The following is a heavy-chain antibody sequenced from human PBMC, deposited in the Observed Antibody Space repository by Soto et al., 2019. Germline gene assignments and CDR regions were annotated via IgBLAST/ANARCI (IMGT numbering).Heavy chain of an antibody. Sequence: ASVNGSWKASGYTFTSYYINWVRQATGQGLEWMGWMNPNSGNTGYAQKFQGRVTMTRNTSISTAYMELSSLRSEDTAVYYCARVVLDWDYYYGMDVCGQGTTVTFSS. J-gene: IGHJ6*02. D-gene: IGHD3-9*01. CDR3: ARVVLDWDYYYGMDV. V-gene: IGHV1-8*01. CDR1: GYTFTSYY. CDR2: MNPNSGNT.